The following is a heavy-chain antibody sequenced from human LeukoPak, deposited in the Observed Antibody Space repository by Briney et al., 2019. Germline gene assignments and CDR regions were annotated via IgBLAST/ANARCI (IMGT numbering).Heavy chain of an antibody. CDR2: ISSSGSTI. CDR1: GFTFSSYE. J-gene: IGHJ4*02. D-gene: IGHD6-19*01. CDR3: ARDLWHSSGVFDY. Sequence: GGSLRLSCAASGFTFSSYEMNWVRQAPGKGLEWVSYISSSGSTIYYADSVKGRFTISRDNAKNSLYLQMNSLGAEDTAVYYCARDLWHSSGVFDYWGQGTLVTVSS. V-gene: IGHV3-48*03.